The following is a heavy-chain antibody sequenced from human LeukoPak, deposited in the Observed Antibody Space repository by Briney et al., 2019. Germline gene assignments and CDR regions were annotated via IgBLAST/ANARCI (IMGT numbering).Heavy chain of an antibody. CDR2: IYSGDKT. J-gene: IGHJ4*02. CDR3: AISRPGAYYFDY. V-gene: IGHV3-66*02. Sequence: GGSLRLSCPASGITVSSSSMSGVRQAPGKGLEWVSGIYSGDKTHYPDPVKGRFTISRDNSKNTLYLQMNSLTVEDTAVYYCAISRPGAYYFDYWGQGTLVTVSS. D-gene: IGHD7-27*01. CDR1: GITVSSSS.